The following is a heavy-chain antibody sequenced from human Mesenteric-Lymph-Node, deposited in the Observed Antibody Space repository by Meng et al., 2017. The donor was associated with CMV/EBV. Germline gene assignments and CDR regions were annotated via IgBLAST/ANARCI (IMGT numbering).Heavy chain of an antibody. D-gene: IGHD2-2*01. Sequence: SETLSLTCTVSGHSITTSYFWAWIRQPPGKGLEWLGSIFHSGRAYYNPSLKSRVTMSVDTSKNQFSLTINSVTALDTAVYYCARDSASTDFETYWGQGALVTVSS. CDR1: GHSITTSYF. V-gene: IGHV4-38-2*02. CDR2: IFHSGRA. J-gene: IGHJ4*02. CDR3: ARDSASTDFETY.